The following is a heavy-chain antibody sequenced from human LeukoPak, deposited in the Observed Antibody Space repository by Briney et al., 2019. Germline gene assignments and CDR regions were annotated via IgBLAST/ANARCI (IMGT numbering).Heavy chain of an antibody. D-gene: IGHD6-19*01. Sequence: PGGSLRLSCAASGLTGSHNYVSWVRQAPGKGLEWVSAIHTSGDTCYADSVKGRFAISRDNSKDTLYLQMNSLRAEDTAIYYCAKFRADSSGWPFDYWGQGTLVTVSS. V-gene: IGHV3-53*01. CDR3: AKFRADSSGWPFDY. CDR1: GLTGSHNY. J-gene: IGHJ4*02. CDR2: IHTSGDT.